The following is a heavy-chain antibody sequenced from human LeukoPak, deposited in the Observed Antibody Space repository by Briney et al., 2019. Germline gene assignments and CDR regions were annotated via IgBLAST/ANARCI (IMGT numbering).Heavy chain of an antibody. CDR1: GSTFGNFC. CDR2: IRYDGRNE. J-gene: IGHJ4*02. CDR3: AKSILRSGYYYLFGY. D-gene: IGHD3-22*01. V-gene: IGHV3-30*02. Sequence: GGSLRLSCAASGSTFGNFCMHWVRQAPGKGLEWVAFIRYDGRNEYYADSVKGRFTISRDNSKNTLYLRMNSLRAEDTAVYYCAKSILRSGYYYLFGYWGQGTLVTVSS.